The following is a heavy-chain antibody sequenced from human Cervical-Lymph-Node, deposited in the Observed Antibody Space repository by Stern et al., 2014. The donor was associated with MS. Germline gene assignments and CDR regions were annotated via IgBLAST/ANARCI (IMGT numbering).Heavy chain of an antibody. CDR3: ARDLAYGDSVFWAAFDV. J-gene: IGHJ3*01. CDR1: WYTFDGYY. V-gene: IGHV1-2*06. D-gene: IGHD4-17*01. CDR2: INANSGAT. Sequence: QLVQSGAEVKKPGASVKVSCKASWYTFDGYYMHWVRLAPGQGLEWMGRINANSGATIYAQKFRGRVTMTRDTTISTVYMELSRLRSDDTAVFYCARDLAYGDSVFWAAFDVWGQGTMVTVAS.